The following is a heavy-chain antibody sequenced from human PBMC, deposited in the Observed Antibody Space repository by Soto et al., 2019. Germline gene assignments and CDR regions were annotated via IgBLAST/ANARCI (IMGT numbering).Heavy chain of an antibody. D-gene: IGHD3-9*01. Sequence: ASVKVSWKASGGTFSSYAISWVRQAPGQGLEWMGGIIPIFGTANYAQKFQGRVTITADESTSTAYMELSSLRSEDTAVYYCAGATYYDILTGYRTDYWGQGTLVTVSS. V-gene: IGHV1-69*13. CDR1: GGTFSSYA. CDR3: AGATYYDILTGYRTDY. CDR2: IIPIFGTA. J-gene: IGHJ4*02.